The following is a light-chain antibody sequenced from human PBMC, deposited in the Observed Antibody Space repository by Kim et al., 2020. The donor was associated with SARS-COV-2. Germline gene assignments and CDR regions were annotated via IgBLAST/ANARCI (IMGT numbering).Light chain of an antibody. Sequence: EIVLTQSPGTLSLSPGERATLSCRASQCVSSSYLAWYQQKPGQAPRLLIYDASSRATGIPDRFSGSGSGTDFTLTISRLEPEDFAVYHCQQYGNSPMTFGKETRLEIK. J-gene: IGKJ5*01. V-gene: IGKV3-20*01. CDR1: QCVSSSY. CDR3: QQYGNSPMT. CDR2: DAS.